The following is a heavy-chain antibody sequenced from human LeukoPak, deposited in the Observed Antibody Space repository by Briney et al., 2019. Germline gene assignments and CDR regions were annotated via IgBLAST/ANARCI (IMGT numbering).Heavy chain of an antibody. Sequence: GGSLRLSCAAPGFTFSTYSMKWGRQAPGKGLEWVSYISSGSSTIYYADSVKGRFTISRDNAKNSLYLQMNGLRAEYTTMYYCARSSEYRSGWDIDYWGQGTLVTVSS. CDR1: GFTFSTYS. V-gene: IGHV3-48*01. CDR2: ISSGSSTI. D-gene: IGHD6-19*01. J-gene: IGHJ4*02. CDR3: ARSSEYRSGWDIDY.